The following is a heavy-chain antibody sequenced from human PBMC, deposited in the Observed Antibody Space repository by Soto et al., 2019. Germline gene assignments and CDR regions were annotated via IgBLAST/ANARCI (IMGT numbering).Heavy chain of an antibody. Sequence: GGSLRLSCAASGFTFSSYAMHWVRQAPGKGLEWVAVISYDGSNKYYADSVKGRFTISRDNSKNTLYLQMNSLRAEDTAVYYCARGMYYYDSSITPFDYWGQGTLVTVSS. D-gene: IGHD3-22*01. CDR3: ARGMYYYDSSITPFDY. V-gene: IGHV3-30-3*01. CDR2: ISYDGSNK. J-gene: IGHJ4*02. CDR1: GFTFSSYA.